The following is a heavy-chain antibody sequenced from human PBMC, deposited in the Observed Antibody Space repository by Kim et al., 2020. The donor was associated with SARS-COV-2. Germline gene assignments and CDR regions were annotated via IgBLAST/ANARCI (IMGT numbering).Heavy chain of an antibody. CDR2: IYYSGST. D-gene: IGHD3-22*01. CDR1: GGSISSYY. J-gene: IGHJ1*01. CDR3: ARAYYDSSGYYFQH. V-gene: IGHV4-59*01. Sequence: SQTLSLTCTVSGGSISSYYWSWIRQPPGKGLEWIGYIYYSGSTNYNPSLKSRVTISVDTSKNQFSLKLSSVTAADTAVYYCARAYYDSSGYYFQHWGQGTLVTVSS.